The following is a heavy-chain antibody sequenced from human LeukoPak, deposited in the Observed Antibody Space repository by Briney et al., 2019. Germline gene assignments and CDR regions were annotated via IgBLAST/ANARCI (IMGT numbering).Heavy chain of an antibody. CDR3: ANRLGSGRYHTPFDY. CDR1: GFTFSSYA. D-gene: IGHD3-10*01. V-gene: IGHV3-23*01. Sequence: GGSLRLSCAASGFTFSSYAMSWVRQAPGKGLEWVSAISGSGGSTYYADSVKGRFTISRDNSKNTLYLQMNSLRAEDTAVYYCANRLGSGRYHTPFDYWGQGTLVTVSS. CDR2: ISGSGGST. J-gene: IGHJ4*02.